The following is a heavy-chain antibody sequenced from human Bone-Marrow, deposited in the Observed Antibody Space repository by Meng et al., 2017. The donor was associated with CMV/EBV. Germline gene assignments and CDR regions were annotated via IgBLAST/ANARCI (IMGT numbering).Heavy chain of an antibody. J-gene: IGHJ4*02. D-gene: IGHD1-26*01. CDR3: AKGGLVGATPFDY. CDR2: ISGSGGST. V-gene: IGHV3-23*01. Sequence: AASGFTFSSYAMSWVRQAPGKGLEWVSAISGSGGSTYYADSVKGRFTISRDNSKNTLYLQMNSLRAEDTAVYYCAKGGLVGATPFDYWGQGTLVTVSS. CDR1: GFTFSSYA.